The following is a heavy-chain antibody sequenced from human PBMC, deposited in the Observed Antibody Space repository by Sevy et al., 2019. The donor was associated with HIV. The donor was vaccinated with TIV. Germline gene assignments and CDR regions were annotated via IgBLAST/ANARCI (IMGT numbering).Heavy chain of an antibody. CDR3: ARPRANYVDHYFFYAMDV. CDR2: ISYDGSDK. D-gene: IGHD4-17*01. Sequence: GGSLRLSCAASGFAFSNYYAMHWVRQAPGKGLEWVALISYDGSDKYYADPVKGRFTVSRDNVKNTLFLQMNSLTTEDTAVYYCARPRANYVDHYFFYAMDVWGQGTTVTVSS. V-gene: IGHV3-30-3*01. J-gene: IGHJ6*02. CDR1: GFAFSNYYA.